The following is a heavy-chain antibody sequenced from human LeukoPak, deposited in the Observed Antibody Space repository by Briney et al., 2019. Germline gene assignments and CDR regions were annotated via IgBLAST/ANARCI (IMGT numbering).Heavy chain of an antibody. CDR2: ILYDGSNK. V-gene: IGHV3-30*04. CDR3: ARGLRGYSGYTRYY. Sequence: GGSLRLSCAASGFTFSSYAMHWVRQAPGKGLEWVAVILYDGSNKCYADSVKGRFTISRDNSKNTLYLQMNSLRAEDTAVYYCARGLRGYSGYTRYYRGQGTLVTVSS. J-gene: IGHJ4*02. D-gene: IGHD5-12*01. CDR1: GFTFSSYA.